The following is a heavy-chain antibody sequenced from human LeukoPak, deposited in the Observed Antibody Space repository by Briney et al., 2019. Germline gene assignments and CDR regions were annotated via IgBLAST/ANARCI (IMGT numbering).Heavy chain of an antibody. CDR2: INNVGSHI. Sequence: GGSLRLSCAASGFTFSSYAMSWLRQAPGKGLEWVSSINNVGSHIYYADSVRGRFIISRDNAKNSFFLQMSNLRAEDTAVYYCAITVDCRATTDCYSYFHHWGQGTLVTVSS. V-gene: IGHV3-21*01. CDR1: GFTFSSYA. J-gene: IGHJ1*01. D-gene: IGHD2-21*02. CDR3: AITVDCRATTDCYSYFHH.